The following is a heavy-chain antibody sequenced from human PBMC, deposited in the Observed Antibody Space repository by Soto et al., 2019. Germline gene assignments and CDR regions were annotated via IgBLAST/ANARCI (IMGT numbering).Heavy chain of an antibody. J-gene: IGHJ6*02. CDR2: INPNSGGT. V-gene: IGHV1-2*02. CDR1: GYTFTGYY. D-gene: IGHD3-3*01. CDR3: ARRDDFWSGYYYCYYVMNV. Sequence: ASVKVSCKASGYTFTGYYMHWVRQAPGQGHEWMGWINPNSGGTNYAQKFQGRVTMTRDTSISTAYMELSRLRSDDTAVYYCARRDDFWSGYYYCYYVMNVWGQGTTVTVAS.